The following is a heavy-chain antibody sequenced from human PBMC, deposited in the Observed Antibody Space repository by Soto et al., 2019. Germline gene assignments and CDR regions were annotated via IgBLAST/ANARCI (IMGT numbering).Heavy chain of an antibody. J-gene: IGHJ6*02. CDR1: GASISNAY. V-gene: IGHV4-4*07. CDR2: IHSSGTF. Sequence: PSETLSLTCTVSGASISNAYWSWIRQAAGKRLEWIGRIHSSGTFNYNPSLKSRVSISRDASKNQISLKLSSVTAADTAVYYCARDNIVSKGYGMDVWGQGTTDTVSS. CDR3: ARDNIVSKGYGMDV. D-gene: IGHD5-12*01.